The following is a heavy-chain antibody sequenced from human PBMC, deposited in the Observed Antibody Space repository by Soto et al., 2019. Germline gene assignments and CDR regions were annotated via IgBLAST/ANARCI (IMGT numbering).Heavy chain of an antibody. CDR2: IFSNDER. Sequence: QVTLKDSGPVLVKPTETLTLTCTVSGFSLSNARMGVSWFRQPPGKALEWLAHIFSNDERSYSTSLKSRLTISKDKYKSQVVLTMTNMDPVDTATYYCARIGGQDGYNIYGDAFDIWGQGKMVTVSS. J-gene: IGHJ3*02. V-gene: IGHV2-26*01. CDR1: GFSLSNARMG. CDR3: ARIGGQDGYNIYGDAFDI. D-gene: IGHD5-12*01.